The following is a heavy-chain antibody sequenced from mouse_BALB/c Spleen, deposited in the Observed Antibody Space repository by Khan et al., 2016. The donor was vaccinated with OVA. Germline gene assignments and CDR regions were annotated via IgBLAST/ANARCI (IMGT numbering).Heavy chain of an antibody. Sequence: QIQLVQSGAELMKPGASVKISCKATGYTFSSYWIEWVKQRPGHGLEWIGEILPGSGRNNYNEKFKGKATFTADTSSNTAYMQHSNLTSDDSAVYYCARGNYYGSSSWFGYWGQGTLVTVSA. CDR2: ILPGSGRN. CDR1: GYTFSSYW. CDR3: ARGNYYGSSSWFGY. D-gene: IGHD1-1*01. J-gene: IGHJ3*01. V-gene: IGHV1-9*01.